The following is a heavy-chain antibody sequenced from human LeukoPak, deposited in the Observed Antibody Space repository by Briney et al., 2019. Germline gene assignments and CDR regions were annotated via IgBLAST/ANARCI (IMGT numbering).Heavy chain of an antibody. CDR1: GGSISSGGYY. CDR3: ARATNYSSSWYGYYYYYMDV. Sequence: PSQTLSLTCTVSGGSISSGGYYWSWIRQPPGKGLEWIGYIYHSGSTYYNPSLKSRVTISVDRSKNQFSLKLSSVTAADTAVYYCARATNYSSSWYGYYYYYMDVWGKGTTVTVSS. J-gene: IGHJ6*03. D-gene: IGHD6-13*01. CDR2: IYHSGST. V-gene: IGHV4-30-2*01.